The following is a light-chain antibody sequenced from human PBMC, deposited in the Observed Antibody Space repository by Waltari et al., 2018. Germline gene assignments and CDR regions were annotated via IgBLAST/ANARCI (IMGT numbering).Light chain of an antibody. V-gene: IGKV4-1*01. CDR3: QQYYTAPLT. CDR1: QCVLSSFNNTNY. J-gene: IGKJ4*01. Sequence: DIVMTQSPDSLAVSLGETATITCHSSQCVLSSFNNTNYLAWFQQKPGHPPKLIINWASTRQAGVPDRFSGSGSETDFTLAISGLQGEDVAVYYCQQYYTAPLTFGGGTMVEIK. CDR2: WAS.